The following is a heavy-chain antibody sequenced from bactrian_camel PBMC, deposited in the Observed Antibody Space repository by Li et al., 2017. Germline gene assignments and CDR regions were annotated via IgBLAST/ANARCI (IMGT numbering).Heavy chain of an antibody. CDR3: SSRACRYGS. Sequence: VQLVESGGGSVQAGGSLRLSCAASGVSHTTFCLGWFRQALGKEREGVTASDRYGKTNYADSVKGRFTISKDNAKNTLYLQMNNLKTEDTAVYYCSSRACRYGSWGQGTQVTVS. J-gene: IGHJ4*01. CDR1: GVSHTTFC. CDR2: SDRYGKT. V-gene: IGHV3S53*01.